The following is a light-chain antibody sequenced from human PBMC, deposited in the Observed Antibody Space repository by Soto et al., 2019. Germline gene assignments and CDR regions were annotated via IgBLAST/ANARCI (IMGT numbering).Light chain of an antibody. CDR1: QSVSSY. Sequence: EIVLTQSPATLSLSPGERATLSCRASQSVSSYLAWYQQKPGQAPRLLIYDASNRATGIPARFIGSGSGTDFTLTIHGLEPEDVAVYCWLQRSNWRPAFTFGPGTTVDIK. CDR3: LQRSNWRPAFT. V-gene: IGKV3-11*01. J-gene: IGKJ3*01. CDR2: DAS.